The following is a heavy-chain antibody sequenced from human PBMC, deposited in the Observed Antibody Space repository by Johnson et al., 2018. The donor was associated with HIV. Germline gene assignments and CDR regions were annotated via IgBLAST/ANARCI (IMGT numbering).Heavy chain of an antibody. V-gene: IGHV3-30*04. CDR3: ARDITAARPSAFDI. CDR2: ISYDGNSK. CDR1: GFTFSSYP. J-gene: IGHJ3*02. D-gene: IGHD6-6*01. Sequence: QVQLVESGGGVVQPGRSLRLSCAASGFTFSSYPMHWVRQAPGKGLEWVAFISYDGNSKYFADSVKGRFTISRDNSKNTLYLQMNSLRPEDTAVYYCARDITAARPSAFDIWGQGTMVTVSS.